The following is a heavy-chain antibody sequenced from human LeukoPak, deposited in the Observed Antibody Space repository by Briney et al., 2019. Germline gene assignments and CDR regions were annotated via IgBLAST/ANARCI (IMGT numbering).Heavy chain of an antibody. CDR3: ATLHDPPPVYHYHYHGMDV. CDR2: FDPEDGEL. CDR1: GFSLSDLS. Sequence: GASVKVSCKVSGFSLSDLSMNWVRQAPGKGLEWMGGFDPEDGELFYAQKFQGRVTMTGDTSTDTMYMELSSLTSEDTAVYYCATLHDPPPVYHYHYHGMDVWGQGTTVIVSS. D-gene: IGHD1-1*01. J-gene: IGHJ6*02. V-gene: IGHV1-24*01.